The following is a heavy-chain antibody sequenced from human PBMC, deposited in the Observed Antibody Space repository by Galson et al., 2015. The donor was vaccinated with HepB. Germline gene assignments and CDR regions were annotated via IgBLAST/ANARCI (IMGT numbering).Heavy chain of an antibody. D-gene: IGHD6-19*01. CDR2: INPNIGGT. CDR1: GYSFTGYY. V-gene: IGHV1-2*04. Sequence: SVKVSCKASGYSFTGYYMHWVRQAPGQGLEWMGWINPNIGGTNYAQKFQGWVRMTIDISTNTAYMELRNLRSDDTAVYYCARIPSGWYKWYFDLWGRGTLLSVSS. CDR3: ARIPSGWYKWYFDL. J-gene: IGHJ2*01.